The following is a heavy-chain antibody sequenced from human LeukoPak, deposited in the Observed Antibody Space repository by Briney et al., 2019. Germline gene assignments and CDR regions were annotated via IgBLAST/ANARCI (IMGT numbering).Heavy chain of an antibody. D-gene: IGHD2-2*01. CDR3: ARVSCSSTSCYYYYGMDV. CDR2: INHSGST. CDR1: GGSFSGYY. J-gene: IGHJ6*02. Sequence: SETLSLTCAVYGGSFSGYYWSWIRQPPGKGLEWIGEINHSGSTNYNPSLKSRVTISVDTSKIQFSLNLSSVTAADTAVYYCARVSCSSTSCYYYYGMDVWGQGTTVTVSS. V-gene: IGHV4-34*01.